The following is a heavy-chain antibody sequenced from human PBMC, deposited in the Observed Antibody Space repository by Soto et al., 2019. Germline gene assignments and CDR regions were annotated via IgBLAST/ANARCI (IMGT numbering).Heavy chain of an antibody. J-gene: IGHJ5*02. CDR1: GYTFTSYG. Sequence: QAQLVQSGAEVKKPGASVKVSCKASGYTFTSYGIIWVRQAPGQGLEWMGWISAYNGNTNYTQRLQGRVTMTTDTSTSTAYMERRSLRSDDTAVYYCAREQWLRNWFDAWGQGTLVTVSS. CDR3: AREQWLRNWFDA. CDR2: ISAYNGNT. V-gene: IGHV1-18*04. D-gene: IGHD6-19*01.